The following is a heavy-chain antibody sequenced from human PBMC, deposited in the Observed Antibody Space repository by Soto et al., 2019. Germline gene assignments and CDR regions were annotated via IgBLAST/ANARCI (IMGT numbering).Heavy chain of an antibody. CDR1: GFAFSSYW. D-gene: IGHD3-3*01. Sequence: EVQLVESGGGLVQPGGSLRLSCAVSGFAFSSYWMHWVRQTPGKGLVWVSRINSDGTSTAYADSVKGRFTISRDNAKDTLYLEMNSLRAEDTAVYYCARDGWDLEWLLRVYSSMDVWGKGTTVTVSS. CDR3: ARDGWDLEWLLRVYSSMDV. J-gene: IGHJ6*03. V-gene: IGHV3-74*01. CDR2: INSDGTST.